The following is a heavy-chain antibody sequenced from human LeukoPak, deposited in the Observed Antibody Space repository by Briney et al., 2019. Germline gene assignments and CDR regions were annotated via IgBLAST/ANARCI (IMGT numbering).Heavy chain of an antibody. CDR2: IYYSGST. Sequence: SETLSLTCTVSGGSISSYYWSWIRQPPGKGLEWIGYIYYSGSTNYNPSLKSRVTISVDTSKNQFSLKLSSVTAADTAVYYCARNAGIDYGDYVVDIWGQGTMVAVSS. V-gene: IGHV4-59*01. CDR3: ARNAGIDYGDYVVDI. D-gene: IGHD4-17*01. CDR1: GGSISSYY. J-gene: IGHJ3*02.